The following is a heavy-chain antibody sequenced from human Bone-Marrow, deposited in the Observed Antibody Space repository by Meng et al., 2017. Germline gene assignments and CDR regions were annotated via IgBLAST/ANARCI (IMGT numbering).Heavy chain of an antibody. Sequence: QGQLQQWGAGLLKPSRTLSLPCAVYGGSFSGYYWSWIRQPPGKGLEWIGEINHSGSTNYNPSLKSRVTISVDTSKNQFSLKLSSVTAADTAVYYCARGGYCSGGSCNWGQGTLVTVSS. D-gene: IGHD2-15*01. CDR2: INHSGST. CDR1: GGSFSGYY. V-gene: IGHV4-34*01. CDR3: ARGGYCSGGSCN. J-gene: IGHJ4*02.